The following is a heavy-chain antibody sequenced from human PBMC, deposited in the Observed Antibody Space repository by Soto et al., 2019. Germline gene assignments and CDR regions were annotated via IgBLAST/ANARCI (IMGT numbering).Heavy chain of an antibody. D-gene: IGHD4-17*01. CDR3: AKDRYGDYAFDY. V-gene: IGHV3-23*01. J-gene: IGHJ4*02. Sequence: PGGVPRLSCAASGFTFTSYAMSWVRQAPGKGLEWVSAISGSGGSTYYADSVKGRFTISRDNSKNTLFLQMNSLRAEDTAVYYCAKDRYGDYAFDYWGQGTLVTVSS. CDR2: ISGSGGST. CDR1: GFTFTSYA.